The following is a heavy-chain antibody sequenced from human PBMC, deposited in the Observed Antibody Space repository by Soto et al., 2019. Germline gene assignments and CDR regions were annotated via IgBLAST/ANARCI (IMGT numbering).Heavy chain of an antibody. Sequence: QVQLQESGPRLMEPAETLSLTCTVASGSISRYYWSWLRQPPEKGLERIGYVYYSGTTNYNSSLKSRVTISIDPSENQFSLTLNSVTAADSAVYYCARTPFYSFGLGTHLYYFDFWDQGALVPVSS. D-gene: IGHD7-27*01. J-gene: IGHJ4*02. CDR3: ARTPFYSFGLGTHLYYFDF. V-gene: IGHV4-59*01. CDR1: SGSISRYY. CDR2: VYYSGTT.